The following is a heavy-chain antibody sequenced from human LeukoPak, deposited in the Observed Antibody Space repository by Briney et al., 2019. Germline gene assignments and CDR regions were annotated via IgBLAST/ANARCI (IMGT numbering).Heavy chain of an antibody. CDR1: GFTFSSYA. CDR2: ISGSGGST. V-gene: IGHV3-23*01. Sequence: GGSLRLSCAASGFTFSSYAMRWVRQAPGKALEGVSAISGSGGSTYYADSVKGRFTISRDNSKNTLYLQMNSLRAEDTAVYYCAKEGSYYQVEYFQHWGQGTLVTVSS. J-gene: IGHJ1*01. CDR3: AKEGSYYQVEYFQH. D-gene: IGHD1-26*01.